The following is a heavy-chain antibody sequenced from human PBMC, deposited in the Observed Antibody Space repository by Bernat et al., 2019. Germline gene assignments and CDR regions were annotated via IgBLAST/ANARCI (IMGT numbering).Heavy chain of an antibody. CDR3: GRNINTGFTY. J-gene: IGHJ4*02. D-gene: IGHD2-8*02. Sequence: QVQLQQSGPGLVKPSQTLSLTCAISGDSVSSNSAAWTWIRQSPSRGLEWLGRTYYRSKWYSEYAVSVEGRITLHPDTSQDQFSLQLNSVTPEGTALYYCGRNINTGFTYWGQGALVTVSS. CDR1: GDSVSSNSAA. CDR2: TYYRSKWYS. V-gene: IGHV6-1*01.